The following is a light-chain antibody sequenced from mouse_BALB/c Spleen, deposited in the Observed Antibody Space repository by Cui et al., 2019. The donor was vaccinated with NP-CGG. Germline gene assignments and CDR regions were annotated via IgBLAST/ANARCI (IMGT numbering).Light chain of an antibody. Sequence: QAVVTQESALTTSPGETVTPNCRSSTGDVTSSNYDNWVQEKPDHLFTGLIGGTNNRAPGVPARFSGSLSGDKAALTITGAQTEDEAIYFCTLWYSNHWVFGGGTKLTVL. CDR3: TLWYSNHWV. V-gene: IGLV1*01. CDR2: GTN. CDR1: TGDVTSSNY. J-gene: IGLJ1*01.